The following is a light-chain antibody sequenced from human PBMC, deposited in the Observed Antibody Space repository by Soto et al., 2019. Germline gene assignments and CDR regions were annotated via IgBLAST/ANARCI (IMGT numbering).Light chain of an antibody. CDR2: EVT. J-gene: IGLJ1*01. CDR1: STDVGTYNY. V-gene: IGLV2-14*01. CDR3: TSYTSSVTLRYV. Sequence: QSALTQPASVSGSPGQSITISCTGTSTDVGTYNYVSWYQQHPGKAPKLMIYEVTNRPSGVSIRFSGSKSGNTASLTISGLRAEDEADYYCTSYTSSVTLRYVFGTGTKLTVL.